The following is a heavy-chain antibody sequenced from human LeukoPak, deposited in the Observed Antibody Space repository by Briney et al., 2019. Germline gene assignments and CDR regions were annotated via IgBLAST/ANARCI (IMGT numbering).Heavy chain of an antibody. CDR2: ISSSSSYI. CDR3: ERRLYYDSSGYYNTSFDY. Sequence: GGSLRLSCAVSGFTFSSYSMNWVRQAPGKGLEWVSSISSSSSYIYYADSVKGRFTISRDNAKNSLYLQMNSLRAEDTAVYYCERRLYYDSSGYYNTSFDYWGQGTLVTVSS. V-gene: IGHV3-21*01. CDR1: GFTFSSYS. D-gene: IGHD3-22*01. J-gene: IGHJ4*02.